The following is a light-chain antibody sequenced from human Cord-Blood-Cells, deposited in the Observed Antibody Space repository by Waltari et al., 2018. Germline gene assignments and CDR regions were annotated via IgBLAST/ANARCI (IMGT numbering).Light chain of an antibody. CDR3: CSYAGSYTFEV. J-gene: IGLJ3*02. CDR1: SSDVGGYKY. Sequence: QSALTQPRSVSGSTGQTVTISCTGTSSDVGGYKYGSCYQQHAGKAPKLMIYDVSKRPSGVPDRFSGPKSGNTASLTISGLQAEDEADYYCCSYAGSYTFEVFGGGTKLTVL. CDR2: DVS. V-gene: IGLV2-11*01.